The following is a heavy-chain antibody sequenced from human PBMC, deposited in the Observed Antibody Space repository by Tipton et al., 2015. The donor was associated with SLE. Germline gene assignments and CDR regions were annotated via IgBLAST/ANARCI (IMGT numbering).Heavy chain of an antibody. Sequence: LRLSCTVSGVSISSYYWSWIRQPPGRGLEWIGYIYTSGSTNYNPSLNSRVTISVDTSKNQFSLKLTSVTAADTAVYYCAGKRGYKHLFDYWGQGTLVTVSS. CDR1: GVSISSYY. V-gene: IGHV4-4*08. CDR2: IYTSGST. D-gene: IGHD5-24*01. J-gene: IGHJ4*02. CDR3: AGKRGYKHLFDY.